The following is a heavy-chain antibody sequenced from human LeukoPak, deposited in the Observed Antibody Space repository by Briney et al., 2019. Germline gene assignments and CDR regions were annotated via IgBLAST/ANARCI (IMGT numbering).Heavy chain of an antibody. V-gene: IGHV4-34*01. CDR3: ARGRQDVNMILVVMAGVSYYLDV. D-gene: IGHD3-22*01. Sequence: SETLSLTCAVYGGSFSDCYWTWIRQTPGKGLEWIGEMSPSGSSNYNPSLKSGVTISVDTSKNQFSLKLRSVTAADTAVYYCARGRQDVNMILVVMAGVSYYLDVWSKGTTVTVS. J-gene: IGHJ6*03. CDR1: GGSFSDCY. CDR2: MSPSGSS.